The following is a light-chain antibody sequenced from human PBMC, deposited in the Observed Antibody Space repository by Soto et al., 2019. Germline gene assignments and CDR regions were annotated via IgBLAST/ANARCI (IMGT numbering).Light chain of an antibody. CDR2: GVS. CDR3: SSYAARNNWV. V-gene: IGLV2-8*01. Sequence: QSALTQPPSASGSRGQSVTISCTGTSSDVGGYHYVSWYQQHPGKAPKLMIYGVSKRPSGVPDRFSGSKSGNTASLTVSGLQAEDEADYYCSSYAARNNWVFGGGTNVTVL. J-gene: IGLJ3*02. CDR1: SSDVGGYHY.